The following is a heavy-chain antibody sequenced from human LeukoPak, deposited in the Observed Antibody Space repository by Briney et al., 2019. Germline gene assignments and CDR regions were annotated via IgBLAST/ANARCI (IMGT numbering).Heavy chain of an antibody. CDR3: ARGYCSSTSCRILGYYYGMDV. CDR1: GFTFCSYS. Sequence: GGSLRLSCAASGFTFCSYSMNWVRQAPGKGLEWVSSISSSSSYIYYADSVKGRFTISRDNAKNSLYLQMNSLRAEDTAVYYCARGYCSSTSCRILGYYYGMDVWGQGTTVTVSS. D-gene: IGHD2-2*01. J-gene: IGHJ6*02. CDR2: ISSSSSYI. V-gene: IGHV3-21*01.